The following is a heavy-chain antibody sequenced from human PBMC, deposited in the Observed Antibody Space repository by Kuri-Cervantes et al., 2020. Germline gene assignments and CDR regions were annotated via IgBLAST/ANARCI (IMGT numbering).Heavy chain of an antibody. J-gene: IGHJ3*02. CDR3: ARSYMKTFDI. V-gene: IGHV4-59*12. Sequence: SETLSLTCTVSGGSISSYYWSWIRQPPGKGLEWIGYIYYSGSTNYNPSLKSRVTISVDTSKNQFSLQLNSVTPEDTAVYYCARSYMKTFDIWGQGTMVTVSS. D-gene: IGHD5-18*01. CDR2: IYYSGST. CDR1: GGSISSYY.